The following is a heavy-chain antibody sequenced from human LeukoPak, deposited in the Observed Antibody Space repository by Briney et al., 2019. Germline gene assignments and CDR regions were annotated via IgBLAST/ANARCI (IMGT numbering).Heavy chain of an antibody. J-gene: IGHJ4*02. V-gene: IGHV3-23*01. CDR1: GFTFSSYG. D-gene: IGHD6-19*01. CDR3: AKDPWLVRFDY. CDR2: ISGSGGST. Sequence: GGSLRLSCAASGFTFSSYGMHWVRQAPGKGLEWVSAISGSGGSTYYADSVKGRFTISRDNSKNTLYLQMNSLRAEDTAVYYCAKDPWLVRFDYWGQGTLVTVSS.